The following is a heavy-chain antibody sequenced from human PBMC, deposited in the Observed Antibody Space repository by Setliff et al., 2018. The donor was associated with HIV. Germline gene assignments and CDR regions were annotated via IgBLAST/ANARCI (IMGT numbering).Heavy chain of an antibody. CDR3: ARAEQRYYGSGKGYYFDY. CDR2: NSNNGGIT. Sequence: GGSLRLSCAASGFTFSSYGMHWVRQAPGKGLEYVSANSNNGGITDYGDSVKGRFTISRDNSKNTLYLQMGSLRPEDMAVYYCARAEQRYYGSGKGYYFDYWGPGTLVTVSS. V-gene: IGHV3-64*02. CDR1: GFTFSSYG. J-gene: IGHJ4*02. D-gene: IGHD3-10*01.